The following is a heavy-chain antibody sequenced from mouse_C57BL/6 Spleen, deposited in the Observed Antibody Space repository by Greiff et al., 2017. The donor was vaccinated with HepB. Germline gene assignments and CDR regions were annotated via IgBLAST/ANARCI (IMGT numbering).Heavy chain of an antibody. Sequence: EVQLQQSGPELVKPGASVKIPCKASGYTFTDYNMDWVKQSHGKSLEWIGDINPNNGGTIYNQKFKGKATLTGDKSSSTAYMELRSLTSEDTAVYYCARYDYCGSTWYFDVWGTGTTVTVSS. V-gene: IGHV1-18*01. D-gene: IGHD1-1*01. CDR1: GYTFTDYN. J-gene: IGHJ1*03. CDR2: INPNNGGT. CDR3: ARYDYCGSTWYFDV.